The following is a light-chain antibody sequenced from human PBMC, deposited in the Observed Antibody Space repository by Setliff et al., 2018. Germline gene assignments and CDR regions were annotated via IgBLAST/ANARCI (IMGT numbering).Light chain of an antibody. Sequence: QSALSQPRSVSGSPGQSVTISCTGTSSDVGAYVHVSWYQQHPDTAPKLILYDVNNRPSGVPDRFSGSNSGNTATLTISRVEAGDEADYYCQVWNSETYPYVFGSGTKVTVL. CDR2: DVN. CDR3: QVWNSETYPYV. J-gene: IGLJ1*01. V-gene: IGLV2-11*01. CDR1: SSDVGAYVH.